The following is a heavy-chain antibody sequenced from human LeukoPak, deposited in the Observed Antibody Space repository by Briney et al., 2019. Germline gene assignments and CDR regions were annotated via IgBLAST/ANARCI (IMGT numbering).Heavy chain of an antibody. CDR2: IYTSGTT. V-gene: IGHV4-61*09. Sequence: SETLSLTCTVSGGSISSDNYYWTWIRQPAGKGLEWIRHIYTSGTTNYNPSLKSRVTILLDTSKNQFSLNLNSVTAADTAIYYCARMFEYWGQGTLVTVSS. CDR1: GGSISSDNYY. CDR3: ARMFEY. J-gene: IGHJ4*02.